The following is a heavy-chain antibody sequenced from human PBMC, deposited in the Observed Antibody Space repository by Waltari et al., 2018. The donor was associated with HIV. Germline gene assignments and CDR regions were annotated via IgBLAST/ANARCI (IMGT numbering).Heavy chain of an antibody. Sequence: QLQLQESGPGLVKPSETLSLTCTVSGGSISSSNYYWGWIRQPPGKGLEWIGIIYYSGRAYYNPSLKSRVTISVDTSKNQFSLKLSSVTAADTAVYYCARHSLVHSYGMDVWGQGTTVTVSS. CDR2: IYYSGRA. CDR3: ARHSLVHSYGMDV. D-gene: IGHD3-10*01. J-gene: IGHJ6*02. CDR1: GGSISSSNYY. V-gene: IGHV4-39*01.